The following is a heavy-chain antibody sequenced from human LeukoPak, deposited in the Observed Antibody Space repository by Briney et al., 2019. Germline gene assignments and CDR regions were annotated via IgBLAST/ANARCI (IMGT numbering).Heavy chain of an antibody. CDR2: IYYTGNT. CDR3: ARLDGRTLSP. V-gene: IGHV4-38-2*02. D-gene: IGHD5-24*01. J-gene: IGHJ5*02. Sequence: SETLCLTCTVSHFSISDGYYWGWIRQTPGKGLEWIANIYYTGNTFYNPSLQSRVALSVDTSRNQFSLNLRSVTAADTAVYYCARLDGRTLSPWGQGTLVTISS. CDR1: HFSISDGYY.